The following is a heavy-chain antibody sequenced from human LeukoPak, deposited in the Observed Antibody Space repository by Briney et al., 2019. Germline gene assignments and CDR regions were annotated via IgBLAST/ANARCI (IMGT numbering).Heavy chain of an antibody. Sequence: ASVKVSCKASGYTFTSYAMHWVRQAPGQRLEWMGWINAGNGNTKYSQKFQGRVTITRDTSASTAYMELSSLRSEDTAVYYRARVPPVRGVAFFDYWGQGTLVTVSS. V-gene: IGHV1-3*01. D-gene: IGHD3-10*02. CDR2: INAGNGNT. J-gene: IGHJ4*02. CDR3: ARVPPVRGVAFFDY. CDR1: GYTFTSYA.